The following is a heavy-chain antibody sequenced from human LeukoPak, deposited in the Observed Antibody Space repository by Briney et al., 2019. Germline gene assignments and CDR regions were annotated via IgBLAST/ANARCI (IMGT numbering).Heavy chain of an antibody. J-gene: IGHJ6*02. V-gene: IGHV1-8*01. CDR1: GYTFTSYD. D-gene: IGHD2-15*01. CDR2: MNPNSGNT. CDR3: AREVVVVVAAKPNYGMDV. Sequence: ASVKVSCKASGYTFTSYDINWVRQATGQGLEWMGWMNPNSGNTGYAQKFQGRVTMTTDTSTSTAYMELRSLRSDDTAVYYCAREVVVVVAAKPNYGMDVWGQGTTVTVSS.